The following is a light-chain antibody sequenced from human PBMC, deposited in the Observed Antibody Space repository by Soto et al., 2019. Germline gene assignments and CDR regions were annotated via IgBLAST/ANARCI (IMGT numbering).Light chain of an antibody. V-gene: IGKV3D-20*02. J-gene: IGKJ5*01. CDR1: QSVGSNY. CDR2: GAS. Sequence: EIVLTHSPGTLSLSPCERATLSCSAIQSVGSNYLAWYQQKPGQAPRILIFGASGRATGIPDRFSGSGSGTDFTLTISSLEPEDFAVYYCQQRSNWPWITFGQGTRLEIK. CDR3: QQRSNWPWIT.